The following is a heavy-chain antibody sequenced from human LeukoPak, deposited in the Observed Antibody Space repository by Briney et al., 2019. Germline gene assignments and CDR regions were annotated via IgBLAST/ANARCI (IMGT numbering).Heavy chain of an antibody. Sequence: GWALTLSCAATGFTFRNYGMHWVRQAPGKGLERVAVIPFDGRNAYYADSVRGRFTISRDNSMNTLFLHVNNLRAEDTAMYYCAKDLTTYGSGSYYDSWGQGSLVSVSS. CDR1: GFTFRNYG. J-gene: IGHJ5*01. CDR3: AKDLTTYGSGSYYDS. D-gene: IGHD3-10*01. V-gene: IGHV3-30*18. CDR2: IPFDGRNA.